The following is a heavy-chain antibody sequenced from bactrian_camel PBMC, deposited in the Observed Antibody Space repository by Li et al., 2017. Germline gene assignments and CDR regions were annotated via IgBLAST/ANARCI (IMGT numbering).Heavy chain of an antibody. CDR1: GGTEDGFY. D-gene: IGHD3*01. J-gene: IGHJ4*01. Sequence: VQLVESGGGSVQAGGSVRLSCVTSGGTEDGFYVAWIRQVPGKGREGVASIYTGTDRTYYADSVKGRFTISRDNAKDTLYLQMNSLKIEDTAVYYCALGSSRQATMAARGKGTQVTVS. CDR2: IYTGTDRT. V-gene: IGHV3S40*01.